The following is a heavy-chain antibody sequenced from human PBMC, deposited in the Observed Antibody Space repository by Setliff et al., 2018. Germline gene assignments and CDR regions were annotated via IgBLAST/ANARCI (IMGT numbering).Heavy chain of an antibody. J-gene: IGHJ6*02. CDR2: IKDSDYST. Sequence: PGGSLRLSCVGSGFTISGYAMTWVRQVPGKGLEWISFIKDSDYSTYYADSVRGRFTISRDNAKNSLFLQMNSLRAEDTALYYCARDGVFYAMDVWGRGTTVTVSS. V-gene: IGHV3-48*04. CDR1: GFTISGYA. D-gene: IGHD3-10*01. CDR3: ARDGVFYAMDV.